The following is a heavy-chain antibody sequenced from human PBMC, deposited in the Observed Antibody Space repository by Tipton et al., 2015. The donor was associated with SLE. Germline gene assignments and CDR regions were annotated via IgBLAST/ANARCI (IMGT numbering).Heavy chain of an antibody. D-gene: IGHD1-26*01. V-gene: IGHV3-48*03. CDR2: ISSSGTTI. Sequence: GSLRLSCAASGFTFSSYEMNWVRQAPGKGLEWVSYISSSGTTIYYADSVKGRFTISRDNAKNSLFLQMNSLRADGTAVYYCARVGIVSTMDYWGQGTLVTVSS. CDR1: GFTFSSYE. CDR3: ARVGIVSTMDY. J-gene: IGHJ4*02.